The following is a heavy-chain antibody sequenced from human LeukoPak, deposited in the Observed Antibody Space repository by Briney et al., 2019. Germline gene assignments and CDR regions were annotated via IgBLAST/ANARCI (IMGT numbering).Heavy chain of an antibody. J-gene: IGHJ4*02. V-gene: IGHV3-23*01. CDR2: ISGSGVNT. CDR1: GFTFSSYA. D-gene: IGHD6-13*01. Sequence: PGGSLRLSCAASGFTFSSYAMNWVRQAPGKGLEWVSVISGSGVNTYYADSVTGRFTISRDNSKNTLYLQMNSLRAEDPAVYYCAKSFGPVIAAAGTGADWGQGILVTVSS. CDR3: AKSFGPVIAAAGTGAD.